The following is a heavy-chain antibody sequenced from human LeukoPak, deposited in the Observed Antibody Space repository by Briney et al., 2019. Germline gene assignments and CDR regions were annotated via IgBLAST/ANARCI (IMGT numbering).Heavy chain of an antibody. V-gene: IGHV3-66*01. CDR2: IYSGGST. CDR1: GFTVSSDY. J-gene: IGHJ4*02. D-gene: IGHD3-22*01. CDR3: ARGGDSNYYGDY. Sequence: GGSLRLSCAASGFTVSSDYMNWVRQAPGKGLEWVSLIYSGGSTHYADSVKGRFTISRDNSKNTLYLQMNSLRAEDTAVYYCARGGDSNYYGDYWGQGTLVTVSS.